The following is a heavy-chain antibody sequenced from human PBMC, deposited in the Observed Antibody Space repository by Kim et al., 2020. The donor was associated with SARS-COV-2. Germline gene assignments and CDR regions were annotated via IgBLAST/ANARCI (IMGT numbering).Heavy chain of an antibody. D-gene: IGHD1-26*01. CDR3: TRNLVGDGHMGP. V-gene: IGHV3-30*03. CDR2: ISYDGSTT. Sequence: GGSLRLSCAASGFSFNRHLMHWVRQAPGKGLEWVALISYDGSTTRYTDSVKGRFTVSRDNSKNAVYLQMNSLRADDTAVYYCTRNLVGDGHMGPWGQGTLVTVSP. CDR1: GFSFNRHL. J-gene: IGHJ5*02.